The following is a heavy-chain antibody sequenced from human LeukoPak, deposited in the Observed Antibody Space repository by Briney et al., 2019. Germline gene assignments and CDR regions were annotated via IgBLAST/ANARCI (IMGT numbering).Heavy chain of an antibody. D-gene: IGHD4-17*01. CDR3: AKDLYGDYDFGY. CDR2: ISNSGGNT. V-gene: IGHV3-23*01. CDR1: GFTFSSHA. Sequence: PGGSLRLSCAASGFTFSSHAMNWVRQAPGKGLEWVSGISNSGGNTYYADSVKGRFTISRDNSKNTLYLQMNSLRAEDTAVYYCAKDLYGDYDFGYWGQGTLVTVS. J-gene: IGHJ4*02.